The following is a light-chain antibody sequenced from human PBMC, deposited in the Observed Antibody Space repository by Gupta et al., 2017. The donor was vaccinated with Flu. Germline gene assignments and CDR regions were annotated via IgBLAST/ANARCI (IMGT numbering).Light chain of an antibody. Sequence: QSVLPQPPSVSGPPGPSVTISCSGSSPNIGSNSVNWYQQPPGTAPKLLIFSNNQRPSGDPDRFSGSKSGTAASLAISRLQAEDEADYYCAAGDDSRNGLVFGGGTKLTVL. CDR2: SNN. CDR1: SPNIGSNS. J-gene: IGLJ3*02. CDR3: AAGDDSRNGLV. V-gene: IGLV1-44*01.